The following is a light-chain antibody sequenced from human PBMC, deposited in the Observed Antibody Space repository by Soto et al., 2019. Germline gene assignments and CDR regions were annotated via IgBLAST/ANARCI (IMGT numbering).Light chain of an antibody. J-gene: IGKJ1*01. CDR2: GAS. V-gene: IGKV3-15*01. CDR3: QQYNNWPRT. Sequence: EIVMTQSPATLSVSPGERATLSCRASQSVSSNLAWYQQKPGKAPRLLIYGASTMPTGIPARFSGSGSGTEFTLTISSLQSEDFVVYYCQQYNNWPRTFGQGTKVEIK. CDR1: QSVSSN.